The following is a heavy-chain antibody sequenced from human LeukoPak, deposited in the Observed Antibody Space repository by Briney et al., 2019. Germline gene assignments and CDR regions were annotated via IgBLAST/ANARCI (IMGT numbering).Heavy chain of an antibody. CDR1: GFTFSSYW. CDR2: IKHDGGEK. V-gene: IGHV3-7*02. CDR3: AGRRDGNLYYFDH. Sequence: GGSLRLSCAASGFTFSSYWMSWVRQAPGKGLEWVANIKHDGGEKYYVDSVTGRFTISRDNAKNSLYLQMNSLRPEDTAVYYCAGRRDGNLYYFDHWGQGTLVTASS. J-gene: IGHJ4*02. D-gene: IGHD5-24*01.